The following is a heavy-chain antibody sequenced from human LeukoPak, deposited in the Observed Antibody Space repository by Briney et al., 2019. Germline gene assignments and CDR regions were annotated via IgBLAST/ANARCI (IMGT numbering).Heavy chain of an antibody. CDR3: ARAGMATTYYFDY. Sequence: GGSLRLSCAASGFTFSSYVMHWVRQAPGKGLEWVAVISYDGSNKYYADSVKGRFTISRDNSKNTLYLQMNSLRAEDTAVYYCARAGMATTYYFDYWGQGTLVTVSS. D-gene: IGHD5-24*01. CDR2: ISYDGSNK. J-gene: IGHJ4*02. V-gene: IGHV3-30*04. CDR1: GFTFSSYV.